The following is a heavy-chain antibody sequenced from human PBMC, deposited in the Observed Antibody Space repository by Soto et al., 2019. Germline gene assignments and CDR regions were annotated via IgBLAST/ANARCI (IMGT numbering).Heavy chain of an antibody. CDR1: GGSISGSY. CDR2: VYYTGST. V-gene: IGHV4-59*01. D-gene: IGHD6-19*01. CDR3: ARSVAVPGAHIDY. J-gene: IGHJ4*02. Sequence: SXSLSLPCSVSGGSISGSYWSWIRQSPGKGLEWLGYVYYTGSTNYSPSLRSRVSISVDTSKNEFSLRLSSVTAADTAVYFCARSVAVPGAHIDYWGQGTQVTVSS.